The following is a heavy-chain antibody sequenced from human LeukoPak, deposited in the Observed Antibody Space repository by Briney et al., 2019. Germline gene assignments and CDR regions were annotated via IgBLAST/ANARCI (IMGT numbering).Heavy chain of an antibody. J-gene: IGHJ6*03. CDR2: ISYDGSNK. Sequence: GRSLRLSCAASGFTFSSYAMHWVRQAPGKGLEWVAVISYDGSNKYYADSVKGRFTISRDNSKNTLYLQMNSLRAEDTAVYYCAKQKPRIAAASYYYYMDVWGKGTTVTISS. V-gene: IGHV3-30*04. CDR3: AKQKPRIAAASYYYYMDV. D-gene: IGHD6-13*01. CDR1: GFTFSSYA.